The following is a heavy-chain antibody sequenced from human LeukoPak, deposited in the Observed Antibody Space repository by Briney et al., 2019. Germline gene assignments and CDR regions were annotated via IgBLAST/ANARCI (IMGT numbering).Heavy chain of an antibody. J-gene: IGHJ4*02. CDR1: GFSLTNFA. CDR2: IIGSSGDT. D-gene: IGHD5-12*01. Sequence: QTGGSLRLSCAASGFSLTNFAMSWVRQAPGKGLGWVSLIIGSSGDTFYADSVKGRFTISRDNSKNRLYLQMNSLRAEDTALYYCAKGAYDYIEMGYFDYWGQGTLVTVSS. V-gene: IGHV3-23*01. CDR3: AKGAYDYIEMGYFDY.